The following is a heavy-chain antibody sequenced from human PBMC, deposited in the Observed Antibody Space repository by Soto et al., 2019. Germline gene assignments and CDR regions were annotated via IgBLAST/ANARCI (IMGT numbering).Heavy chain of an antibody. CDR2: IYYSGST. D-gene: IGHD6-13*01. CDR3: ARAPNSIYSRRHFYHLAY. J-gene: IGHJ4*02. V-gene: IGHV4-59*01. Sequence: SETLSLTCTVSGGSISSYYWSWIRQPPGKGLEWIGYIYYSGSTNYNPSLKSRVTISVDTSKNQFSLKLSSVTAADTAVYYCARAPNSIYSRRHFYHLAYWGRGTLVTLSS. CDR1: GGSISSYY.